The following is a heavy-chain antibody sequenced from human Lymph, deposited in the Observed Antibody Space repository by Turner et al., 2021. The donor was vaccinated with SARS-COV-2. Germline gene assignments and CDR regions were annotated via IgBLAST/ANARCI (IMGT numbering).Heavy chain of an antibody. D-gene: IGHD3-10*01. Sequence: QVQLVESGGGVVHPGRSLRLSCAASGFTFSSYAMYWVRQAPGKGLEWVAVISYDGSNKYYADSVKGRFTISRDNSKNTLYLQMNSLRAEDTAVYYCARGDYYGSGSYPGKTFDCWGQGTLVTVSS. V-gene: IGHV3-30-3*01. CDR1: GFTFSSYA. CDR2: ISYDGSNK. J-gene: IGHJ4*02. CDR3: ARGDYYGSGSYPGKTFDC.